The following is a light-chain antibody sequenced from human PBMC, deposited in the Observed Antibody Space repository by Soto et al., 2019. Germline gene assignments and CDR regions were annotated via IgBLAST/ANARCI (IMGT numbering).Light chain of an antibody. Sequence: IVMTHSPSTLSVSPLYRATLSFRSSESVTSSLAWYQQKPGQPPRLLIYAASTRATDVPARFSGGGSETEFTLTISSLQSEDFAVYFCQQYNIWPLWTFGQGTKVDIK. V-gene: IGKV3-15*01. CDR3: QQYNIWPLWT. CDR1: ESVTSS. J-gene: IGKJ1*01. CDR2: AAS.